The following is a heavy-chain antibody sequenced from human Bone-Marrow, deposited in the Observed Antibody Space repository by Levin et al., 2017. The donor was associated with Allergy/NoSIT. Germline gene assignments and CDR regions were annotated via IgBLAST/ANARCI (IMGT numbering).Heavy chain of an antibody. CDR2: IYPGDSDT. CDR3: ASSTLTRTYYYYYGMDV. CDR1: GYSLASYW. D-gene: IGHD1-14*01. Sequence: RGESLKISCKVSGYSLASYWIGWLRQIPGRGLEWMGIIYPGDSDTRYSPSFQGQVTFSADKSISTAYLQWSSLKASDSAIYYCASSTLTRTYYYYYGMDVWGQGTSVTVSS. J-gene: IGHJ6*02. V-gene: IGHV5-51*01.